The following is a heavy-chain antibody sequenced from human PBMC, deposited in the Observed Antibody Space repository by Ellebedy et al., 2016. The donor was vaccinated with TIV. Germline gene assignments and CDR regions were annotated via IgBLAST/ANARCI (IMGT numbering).Heavy chain of an antibody. V-gene: IGHV1-18*01. CDR3: ARDLGVHWYFDL. CDR2: INAYSGNT. J-gene: IGHJ2*01. D-gene: IGHD3-16*01. Sequence: ASVKVSCXASGYTFSTYAISWLRQAPGQGLEWMGWINAYSGNTNYAQKLQGRVTMTTDTSTSTAYMELRSLRSDDTAIYYCARDLGVHWYFDLWGRGTLVTVSS. CDR1: GYTFSTYA.